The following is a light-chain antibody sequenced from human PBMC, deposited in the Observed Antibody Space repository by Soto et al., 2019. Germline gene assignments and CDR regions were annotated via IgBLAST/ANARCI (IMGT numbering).Light chain of an antibody. J-gene: IGKJ4*01. CDR1: QSVSSS. V-gene: IGKV3-11*01. CDR3: QQRSNWPLT. Sequence: EIVLTQSPATLSLSPGERATLSCRASQSVSSSLAWYQQKPGQAPRLLIYDASNRATGIPARFSGSGSGTDFILTISSLEPEDFAVYYCQQRSNWPLTFGGGTKVDIK. CDR2: DAS.